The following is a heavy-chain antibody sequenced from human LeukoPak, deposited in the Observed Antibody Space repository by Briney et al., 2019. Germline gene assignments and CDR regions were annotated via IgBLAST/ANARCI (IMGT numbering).Heavy chain of an antibody. CDR3: AKGNVDIVATHNWFDP. D-gene: IGHD5-12*01. Sequence: GGSLRLSCAAAGFTFSSYGMHWVRQAPGKGLEWVAVISYDGSNKYYADSVRGRFTISRDNSKNTLYLQMNSLRAEDTAVYYCAKGNVDIVATHNWFDPWGQGTLVTVSS. J-gene: IGHJ5*02. CDR2: ISYDGSNK. V-gene: IGHV3-30*18. CDR1: GFTFSSYG.